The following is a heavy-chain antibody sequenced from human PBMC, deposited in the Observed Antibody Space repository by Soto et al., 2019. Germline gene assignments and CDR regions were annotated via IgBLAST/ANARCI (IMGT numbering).Heavy chain of an antibody. CDR2: IYYSGST. J-gene: IGHJ4*02. Sequence: LSLTCAVSGGSISSYYWSWIRQPPGKGLEWIGYIYYSGSTNYNPSLKSRVTISVDMSKNQFSLKLSSVTAADTAVYFCAREGGESSDGLYYFDSWGQGSLVTVSS. CDR3: AREGGESSDGLYYFDS. D-gene: IGHD3-16*01. CDR1: GGSISSYY. V-gene: IGHV4-59*12.